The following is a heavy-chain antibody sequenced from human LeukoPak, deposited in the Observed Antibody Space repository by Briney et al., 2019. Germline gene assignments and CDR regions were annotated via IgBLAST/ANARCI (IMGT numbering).Heavy chain of an antibody. J-gene: IGHJ6*04. D-gene: IGHD2-2*01. Sequence: GGSLRLSCAVSGFTFSSYSMNWVRQAPGKGLEWVSSISSSSSYIYYADSVKGRFTISRDNAKNSLYLQMNSLRAEDTAVYYCARETADIVVVPAATYGMDVWGKGTTVTVSS. CDR1: GFTFSSYS. V-gene: IGHV3-21*01. CDR2: ISSSSSYI. CDR3: ARETADIVVVPAATYGMDV.